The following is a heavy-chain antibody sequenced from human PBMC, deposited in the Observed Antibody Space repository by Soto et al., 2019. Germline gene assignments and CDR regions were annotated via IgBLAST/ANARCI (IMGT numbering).Heavy chain of an antibody. CDR3: VRRYSSSSLPDY. CDR2: IDPSNSYT. V-gene: IGHV5-10-1*03. CDR1: GYSFTSYW. D-gene: IGHD6-6*01. J-gene: IGHJ4*02. Sequence: EVQLVQSGPEVKQPGESLRISCKGSGYSFTSYWITWVRQMPGKGLEWMGRIDPSNSYTNYSPSFQGHVTISRDTSISTAYLQWNSLKASDTATYYGVRRYSSSSLPDYWGQGTLVTVSS.